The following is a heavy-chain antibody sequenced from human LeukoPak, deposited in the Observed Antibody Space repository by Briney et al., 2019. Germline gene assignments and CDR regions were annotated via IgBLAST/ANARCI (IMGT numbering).Heavy chain of an antibody. CDR3: AREGVVIPFFDI. D-gene: IGHD3-22*01. CDR1: GFTFSSHA. J-gene: IGHJ3*02. V-gene: IGHV3-30*03. Sequence: GRSLRLSCASSGFTFSSHAMHWVRQAPGKGLEWVGVISYDGSNEYYADSVKGRFTISRDNSRNTLYLQMNSLRAEDTAVYYCAREGVVIPFFDIWGQGTMVTVSS. CDR2: ISYDGSNE.